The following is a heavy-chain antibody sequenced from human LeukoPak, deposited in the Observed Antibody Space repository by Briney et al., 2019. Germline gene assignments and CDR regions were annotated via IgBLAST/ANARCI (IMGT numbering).Heavy chain of an antibody. D-gene: IGHD3-9*01. CDR2: MNPNSGNT. CDR1: GYTFTSYD. V-gene: IGHV1-8*01. Sequence: ASVTVSCKASGYTFTSYDINWVRQATGQGLEWMGWMNPNSGNTGYAQKFQGRVTMTRNTSISTAYMELSSLRSEDTAVYYCARAPTYYDILTSYYENWFDPWGQGTLVTVSS. CDR3: ARAPTYYDILTSYYENWFDP. J-gene: IGHJ5*02.